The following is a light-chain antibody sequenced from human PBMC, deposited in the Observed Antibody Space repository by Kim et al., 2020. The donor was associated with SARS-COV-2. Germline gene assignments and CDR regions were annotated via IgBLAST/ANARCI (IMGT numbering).Light chain of an antibody. CDR2: GKN. Sequence: SSELTQDPAVSVALGQTVRITCQGDSLRSYYASWXQQKPGQAPVLVIYGKNNRPSGIPDRFSGSSSGNTASLTLTGAPAEDEADYYSNSRDSSGNNLRVF. V-gene: IGLV3-19*01. CDR3: NSRDSSGNNLRV. J-gene: IGLJ3*02. CDR1: SLRSYY.